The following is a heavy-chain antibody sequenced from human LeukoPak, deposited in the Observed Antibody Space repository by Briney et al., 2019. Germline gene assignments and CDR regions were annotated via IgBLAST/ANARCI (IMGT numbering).Heavy chain of an antibody. Sequence: GQPLKISCKASGYDFPTYWFGWVRQLPGKVLICMGGIYPDDSDTKYNPSFQGQVTISVDKSISTGYLQWSSLKASDTAMYYCARHIPSTGPGEYYMDVWGRGTTVIVS. D-gene: IGHD2/OR15-2a*01. CDR3: ARHIPSTGPGEYYMDV. CDR1: GYDFPTYW. CDR2: IYPDDSDT. V-gene: IGHV5-51*01. J-gene: IGHJ6*04.